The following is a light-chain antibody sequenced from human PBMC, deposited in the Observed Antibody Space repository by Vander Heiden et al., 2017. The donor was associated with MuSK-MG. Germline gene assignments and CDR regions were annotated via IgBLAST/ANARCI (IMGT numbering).Light chain of an antibody. J-gene: IGLJ2*01. Sequence: SSELTQDPDVSVALGQTVRLTGQGATLRSYYARWYQQTPAQAPVLLIYGKNNRPSGIPDRFSGSSSGTTASFTITGAQAEDEADYYCNSPDSSGNLGVFGGGTKLTVL. V-gene: IGLV3-19*01. CDR2: GKN. CDR1: TLRSYY. CDR3: NSPDSSGNLGV.